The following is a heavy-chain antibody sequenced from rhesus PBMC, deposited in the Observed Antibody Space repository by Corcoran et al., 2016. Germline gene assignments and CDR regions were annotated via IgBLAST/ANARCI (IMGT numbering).Heavy chain of an antibody. CDR3: ARDRAAGY. CDR1: GGSISGYW. D-gene: IGHD6-31*01. Sequence: QLQLQESGPGLVKPSETLSLTCAVSGGSISGYWWSWIRQPPGKGLEWIGRIDSSGSTDYNPSRKSRVTISRDTSKNQCSLMLSSVTAADTAVYYCARDRAAGYWGQGVLVTVSS. V-gene: IGHV4-160*01. CDR2: IDSSGST. J-gene: IGHJ4*01.